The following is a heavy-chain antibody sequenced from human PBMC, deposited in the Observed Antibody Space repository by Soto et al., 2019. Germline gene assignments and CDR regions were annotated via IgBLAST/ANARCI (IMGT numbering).Heavy chain of an antibody. Sequence: PSETLSLTCTVSGGSISRGGYYWSWIRQHPGKGLEWIGYIYYSGSTYYNPSLKSRVTISVDTSKNQFSLKLSSVTAADTAVYYCARGGRMLLSYYYYGMDVWGQGTTVTVSS. CDR3: ARGGRMLLSYYYYGMDV. CDR1: GGSISRGGYY. V-gene: IGHV4-31*03. J-gene: IGHJ6*02. D-gene: IGHD2-8*01. CDR2: IYYSGST.